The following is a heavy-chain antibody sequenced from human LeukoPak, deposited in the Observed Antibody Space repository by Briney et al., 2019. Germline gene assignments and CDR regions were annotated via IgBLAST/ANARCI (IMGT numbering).Heavy chain of an antibody. Sequence: ASVKVSCKASGYTYTSYDINWVRQATGQGLEWMGWMNPNSGNTGYAQKFQGRVTMTRNTSISTAYMELSSLRSEDTAVYYCASSNFDWPNWFDPWGQGTLVTVSS. V-gene: IGHV1-8*01. CDR2: MNPNSGNT. D-gene: IGHD3-9*01. CDR1: GYTYTSYD. CDR3: ASSNFDWPNWFDP. J-gene: IGHJ5*02.